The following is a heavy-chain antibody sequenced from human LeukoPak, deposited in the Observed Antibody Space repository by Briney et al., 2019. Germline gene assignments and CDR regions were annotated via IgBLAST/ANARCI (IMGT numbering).Heavy chain of an antibody. CDR2: IYYSGST. Sequence: SETLSLTCTVSGGSISSSSYYWGWIRQPPGKGLEWIGSIYYSGSTYYNPSLKSRVTISVDTSKNQFSLKLSSVTAADTAVYYCARDHPSAPDWNGPWGQGTLVTVSS. D-gene: IGHD1-1*01. J-gene: IGHJ5*02. CDR1: GGSISSSSYY. CDR3: ARDHPSAPDWNGP. V-gene: IGHV4-39*07.